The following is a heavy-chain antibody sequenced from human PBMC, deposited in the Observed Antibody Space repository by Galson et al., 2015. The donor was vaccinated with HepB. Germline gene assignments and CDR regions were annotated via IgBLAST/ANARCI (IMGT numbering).Heavy chain of an antibody. D-gene: IGHD3-16*01. CDR3: AGGHQAVGGDYIWGSYPSFRY. Sequence: ETLSLTCAVSGYSISSGYYWGWIRQPPGKGLEWMGSIYHSGSTYYNPSLKSRVTKSVDTSKNQFSLKLSPVTAADTAVYYCAGGHQAVGGDYIWGSYPSFRYWGQGTLVTVSS. V-gene: IGHV4-38-2*01. J-gene: IGHJ4*02. CDR1: GYSISSGYY. CDR2: IYHSGST.